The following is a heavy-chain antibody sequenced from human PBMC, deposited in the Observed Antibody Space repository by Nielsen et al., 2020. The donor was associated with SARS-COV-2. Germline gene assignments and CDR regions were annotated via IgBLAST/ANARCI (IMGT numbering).Heavy chain of an antibody. CDR3: ARAYSKSPHYYYYMDV. D-gene: IGHD4-11*01. CDR2: INPNSGGT. V-gene: IGHV1-2*04. Sequence: ASVKVSCKASGYTFTGYYMHWVRQAPGQGLEWMGWINPNSGGTNYAQKFQGWVTMTRDTSISTAYMELSRLRSDDPAVYYCARAYSKSPHYYYYMDVWGKGTTVTVSS. J-gene: IGHJ6*03. CDR1: GYTFTGYY.